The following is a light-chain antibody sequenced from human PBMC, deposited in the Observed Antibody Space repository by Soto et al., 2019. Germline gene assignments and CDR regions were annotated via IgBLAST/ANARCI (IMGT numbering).Light chain of an antibody. CDR1: QSVSSN. J-gene: IGKJ4*01. Sequence: ALTQSPGTLSSSPGERATLSCRASQSVSSNYLAWYQQKPGQAPRLLIYDASNRATGIPARFSGSGSGTDFTLTISSLEPEDFAVYYCQQRSNWPPTFGGGTKVDIK. V-gene: IGKV3-11*01. CDR2: DAS. CDR3: QQRSNWPPT.